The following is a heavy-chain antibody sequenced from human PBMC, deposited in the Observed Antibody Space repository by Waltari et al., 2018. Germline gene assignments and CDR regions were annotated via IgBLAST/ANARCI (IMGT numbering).Heavy chain of an antibody. Sequence: QVHLVQSGPEVKKPGASVKVSCKASGYTFSNSGITWVRPAPGQGLEWVAWANVYNNKTKYAEKLQGRVTLTTDTSTATAYMEVRSLISDDTAVYFCARDGSLAPASRTQYWGQGTLVIVSS. V-gene: IGHV1-18*01. CDR3: ARDGSLAPASRTQY. D-gene: IGHD2-2*01. J-gene: IGHJ3*01. CDR1: GYTFSNSG. CDR2: ANVYNNKT.